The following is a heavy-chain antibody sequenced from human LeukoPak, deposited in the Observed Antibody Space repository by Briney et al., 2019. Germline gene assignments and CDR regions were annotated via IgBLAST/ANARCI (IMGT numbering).Heavy chain of an antibody. D-gene: IGHD3-16*02. CDR2: ISSGSSTI. J-gene: IGHJ6*02. CDR3: ARVIGGSYYYGMDV. CDR1: GFTFGSYT. V-gene: IGHV3-48*02. Sequence: GGSLRLSCAASGFTFGSYTMNWVRPAPGKGLEWVSDISSGSSTIQYADSVKGRFTISRDNTKNSLYLQMNSLRDEDTAVYYCARVIGGSYYYGMDVWGQGTTVTVSS.